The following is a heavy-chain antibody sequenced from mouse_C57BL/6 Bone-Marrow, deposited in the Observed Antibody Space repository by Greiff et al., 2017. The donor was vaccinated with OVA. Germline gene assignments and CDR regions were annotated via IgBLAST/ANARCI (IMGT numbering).Heavy chain of an antibody. Sequence: VKLMESGAELARPGASVKMSCKASGYTFTSYTIHWVKQRPGQGLEWIGYIDPTNDYTNYNQKFKGKATLTADKSSSTAYMQLSSLTSEDSAVYYGTRGYYFDYWGQGTTLTVSS. CDR2: IDPTNDYT. J-gene: IGHJ2*01. V-gene: IGHV1-4*01. CDR1: GYTFTSYT. CDR3: TRGYYFDY.